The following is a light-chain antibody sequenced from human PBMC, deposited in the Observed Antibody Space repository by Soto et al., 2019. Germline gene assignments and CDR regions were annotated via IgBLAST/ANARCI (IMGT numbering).Light chain of an antibody. CDR1: QSVSSP. CDR2: DAS. CDR3: QQRTKWRT. V-gene: IGKV3-11*01. J-gene: IGKJ1*01. Sequence: EIVLTQSPATVSVSPGERATLSCRASQSVSSPLAWYQQKPGQAPRLLIYDASNRATGIPARFSGSGSGTDFTLTISSLEPEDFAVYYCQQRTKWRTFGQGTKVDI.